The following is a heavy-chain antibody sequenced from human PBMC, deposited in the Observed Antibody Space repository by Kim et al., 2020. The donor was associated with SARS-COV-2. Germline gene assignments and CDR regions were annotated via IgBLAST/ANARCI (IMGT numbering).Heavy chain of an antibody. CDR1: GGSISSYY. CDR3: ARGLYYYDSSGCGGAFGD. J-gene: IGHJ4*02. V-gene: IGHV4-59*01. Sequence: SETLSLTCTVSGGSISSYYWSWIRQPPGKGLEWIGYIYYSGSTNYNPSLKSRVTISVDTSKNQFSLKLSSVTAADTAVYYCARGLYYYDSSGCGGAFGDWGQGTLVTVSS. D-gene: IGHD3-22*01. CDR2: IYYSGST.